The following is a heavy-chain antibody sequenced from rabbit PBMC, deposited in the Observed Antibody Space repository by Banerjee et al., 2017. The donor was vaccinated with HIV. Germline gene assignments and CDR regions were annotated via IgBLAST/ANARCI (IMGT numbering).Heavy chain of an antibody. CDR3: ARAGYAGYGYATGFTL. J-gene: IGHJ4*01. V-gene: IGHV1S45*01. D-gene: IGHD6-1*01. CDR2: IYGGSGGDT. CDR1: GFSFSSSYW. Sequence: QEQLEESGGDLVKPEGSLTLTCTASGFSFSSSYWICWVRQAPGKGLEWIACIYGGSGGDTYYASWAKGRFTISKTSSTTVTLQMTSLTAADTATYFCARAGYAGYGYATGFTLWGPGTLVTVS.